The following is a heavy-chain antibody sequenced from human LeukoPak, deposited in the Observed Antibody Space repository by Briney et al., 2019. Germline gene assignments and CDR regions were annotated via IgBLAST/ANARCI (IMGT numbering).Heavy chain of an antibody. CDR2: ISAYNGNT. D-gene: IGHD3-10*01. CDR3: ARVSVRGVIYYYHYMDV. V-gene: IGHV1-18*01. J-gene: IGHJ6*03. Sequence: ASVKVSCKASGYTFTSYGISWVRQAPGQGLEWMGWISAYNGNTNYAQKLQGRVTMTTDTSTSTAYMELRSLRSDDTAVYYCARVSVRGVIYYYHYMDVWGKGTTVTISS. CDR1: GYTFTSYG.